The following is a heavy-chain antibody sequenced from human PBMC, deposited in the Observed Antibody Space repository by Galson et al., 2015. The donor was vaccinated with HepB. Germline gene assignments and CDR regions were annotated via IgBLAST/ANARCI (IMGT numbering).Heavy chain of an antibody. D-gene: IGHD2-15*01. V-gene: IGHV3-30*14. CDR2: ISYDGSNK. CDR3: ARNEVVAANDYYYYYGMDV. Sequence: SLRLSCAASGFTFSSYAMHWVRQAPGKGLEWVAVISYDGSNKYYADSVEGRFTISRDNSKNTLYLQMGSLRAEDMAVYYCARNEVVAANDYYYYYGMDVWGQGTTVTVSS. J-gene: IGHJ6*02. CDR1: GFTFSSYA.